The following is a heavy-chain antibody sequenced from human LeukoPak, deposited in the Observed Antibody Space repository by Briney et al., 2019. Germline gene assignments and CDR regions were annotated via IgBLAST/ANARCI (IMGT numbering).Heavy chain of an antibody. CDR1: GFTVNSNS. CDR2: IYSGDST. J-gene: IGHJ6*02. Sequence: PGGSLRLSCAASGFTVNSNSMSWVRQATGKGLECVAAIYSGDSTYYPDSVKGRFSISGDNSKNTLHLQMSSLRAEDTAIYYCVGRPYYYYGMDVWGQGTTVTVSS. CDR3: VGRPYYYYGMDV. V-gene: IGHV3-53*01.